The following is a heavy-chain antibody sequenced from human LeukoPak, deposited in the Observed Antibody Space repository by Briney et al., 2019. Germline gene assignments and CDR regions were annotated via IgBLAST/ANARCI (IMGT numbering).Heavy chain of an antibody. CDR2: INHSGST. CDR3: ARGIKRITMIVVTSYFDY. CDR1: GGSFSGYY. V-gene: IGHV4-34*01. J-gene: IGHJ4*02. Sequence: SETLPLTCAVYGGSFSGYYWSWIRQPPGKGLEWIGEINHSGSTNYNPSLKSRVTISVDTSKNQFSLKLSSVTAADTAVYYCARGIKRITMIVVTSYFDYWGQGTLVTVSS. D-gene: IGHD3-22*01.